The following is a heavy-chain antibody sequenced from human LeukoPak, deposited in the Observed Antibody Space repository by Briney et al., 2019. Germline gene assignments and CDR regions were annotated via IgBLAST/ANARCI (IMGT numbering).Heavy chain of an antibody. D-gene: IGHD1-7*01. J-gene: IGHJ4*02. Sequence: GASGRVSCKASGHTFTSYGISWVRQAPGQGLKWMGWISAYNGNTNYAQKLQGRVTMTTDTSTSTAYMELRSLRSDDTAVYYCARSAWQTTVYFDYWGQGTLVTVSS. CDR2: ISAYNGNT. CDR1: GHTFTSYG. CDR3: ARSAWQTTVYFDY. V-gene: IGHV1-18*01.